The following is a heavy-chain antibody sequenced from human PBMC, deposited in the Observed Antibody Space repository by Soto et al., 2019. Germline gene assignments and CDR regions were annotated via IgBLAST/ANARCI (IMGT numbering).Heavy chain of an antibody. V-gene: IGHV3-21*01. CDR2: ISSSSSYI. CDR3: ASGMVATSGNY. D-gene: IGHD5-12*01. Sequence: GSLRLSCAASGFTFSSYSMNWVRQAPGKGLEWVSSISSSSSYIYYADSVKGRFTISRDNAKNSLYLQMNSLRAEDTAVYYCASGMVATSGNYWGQGTLVTVSS. J-gene: IGHJ4*02. CDR1: GFTFSSYS.